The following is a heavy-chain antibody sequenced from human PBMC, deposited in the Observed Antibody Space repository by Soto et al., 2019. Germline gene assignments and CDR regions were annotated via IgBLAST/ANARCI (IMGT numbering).Heavy chain of an antibody. Sequence: PGGSLRLSCAASGFIFSNYWMHWVRRAPGKGLVWVSRINSDGSSTSYADSAKGRFTISRDNAKNTLYLQMNSLRAEDTAVYYCVRDLAYCTRYTYTSRYSYFGMDVWGHGTTVTVSS. D-gene: IGHD2-8*01. CDR2: INSDGSST. J-gene: IGHJ6*02. CDR3: VRDLAYCTRYTYTSRYSYFGMDV. CDR1: GFIFSNYW. V-gene: IGHV3-74*01.